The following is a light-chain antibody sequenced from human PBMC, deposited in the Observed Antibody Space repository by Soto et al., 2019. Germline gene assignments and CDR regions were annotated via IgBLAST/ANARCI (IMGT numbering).Light chain of an antibody. CDR3: QQYDSYSYT. Sequence: DIRMTQSPSTLSASVGDRVTITCRTIQSISNWLAWYQQKPGKAPKLLISAASSLESGVPSRFSGSGSGTEFTLTISSLQPDDFATYYCQQYDSYSYTFGQGTKLEIK. V-gene: IGKV1-5*01. CDR1: QSISNW. CDR2: AAS. J-gene: IGKJ2*01.